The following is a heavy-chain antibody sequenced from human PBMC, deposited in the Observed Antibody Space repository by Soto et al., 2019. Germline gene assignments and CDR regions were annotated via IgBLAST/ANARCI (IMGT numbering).Heavy chain of an antibody. CDR2: IYSDGST. CDR3: AKYGWSYGMDV. J-gene: IGHJ6*02. D-gene: IGHD6-19*01. CDR1: GFTVTSNY. V-gene: IGHV3-53*01. Sequence: PGGSLRLSCAASGFTVTSNYMSWVRQAPGKGLEWVSIIYSDGSTYYADSVKGRFTISRDNSKNTLYLQMNSLRAGDTGVYYCAKYGWSYGMDVWGQGTPVTVSS.